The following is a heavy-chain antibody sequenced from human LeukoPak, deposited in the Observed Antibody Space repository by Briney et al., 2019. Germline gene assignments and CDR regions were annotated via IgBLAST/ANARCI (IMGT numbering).Heavy chain of an antibody. CDR2: INHSGGT. J-gene: IGHJ6*02. CDR3: ARSDCSNTYCYNFYGMDV. Sequence: SETLSLTCAVSGGSFSGFSWNWIRQPPGKGLAWIGEINHSGGTNYIPSLQSRVTISVDMSKNQFSLQLTSVTAADTAVYYCARSDCSNTYCYNFYGMDVWGQGTTVTVSS. CDR1: GGSFSGFS. D-gene: IGHD2-2*02. V-gene: IGHV4-34*01.